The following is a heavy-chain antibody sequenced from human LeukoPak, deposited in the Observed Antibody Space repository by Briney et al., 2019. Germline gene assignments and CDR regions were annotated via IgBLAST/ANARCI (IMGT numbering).Heavy chain of an antibody. CDR2: IRSKANSYAT. Sequence: GGSLRLSCAASGFTFSGSAMHWVRQASGKGLEWVGRIRSKANSYATAYAASAKGRFTTSRDDSKNTAYLQMNSLKTEDTAVYYCTRLGFYGDYEYFDYWGQGTLVTVSS. V-gene: IGHV3-73*01. J-gene: IGHJ4*02. CDR3: TRLGFYGDYEYFDY. CDR1: GFTFSGSA. D-gene: IGHD4-17*01.